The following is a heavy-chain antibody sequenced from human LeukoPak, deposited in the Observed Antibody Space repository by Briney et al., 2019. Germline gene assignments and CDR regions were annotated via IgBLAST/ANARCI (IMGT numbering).Heavy chain of an antibody. V-gene: IGHV4-59*12. CDR1: GGSISSYY. CDR3: ARDKNYGDYRYYYYYGMDV. J-gene: IGHJ6*02. Sequence: PSETLSLTCTVSGGSISSYYWSWIRKPPGKGLEWIGYIYYSGSTNYNPSLKSRVTISVDTSKNQFSLKLSSVTAADTAVYYCARDKNYGDYRYYYYYGMDVWGQGTTVTVSS. D-gene: IGHD4-17*01. CDR2: IYYSGST.